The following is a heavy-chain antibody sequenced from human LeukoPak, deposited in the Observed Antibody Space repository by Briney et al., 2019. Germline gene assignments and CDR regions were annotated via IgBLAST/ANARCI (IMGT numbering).Heavy chain of an antibody. Sequence: PGGSLRLSCAASGLTFNTYAMNWVRQAPGRGLEWVSTITSSGGGTYYADSVKGRFTISRDNSKNTLYLQMNSLRAEDTAVYYCAGAFYYFDCWGQGTLVTVSS. V-gene: IGHV3-23*01. CDR1: GLTFNTYA. CDR2: ITSSGGGT. CDR3: AGAFYYFDC. J-gene: IGHJ4*02.